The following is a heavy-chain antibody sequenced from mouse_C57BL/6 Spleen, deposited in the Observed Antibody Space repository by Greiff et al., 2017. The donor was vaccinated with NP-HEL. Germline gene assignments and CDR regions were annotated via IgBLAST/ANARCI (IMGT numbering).Heavy chain of an antibody. D-gene: IGHD3-2*02. Sequence: VQLQQSGPELVKPGASVKISCKASGYSFTGYYMNWVKQSPEKSLEWIGEINPSTGGTTYNQKFKAKATLTVDKSSSTAYMQLKSLTSEDSAVYYCARSRQLRRGYFDYWGQGTTLTVSS. CDR2: INPSTGGT. J-gene: IGHJ2*01. CDR1: GYSFTGYY. V-gene: IGHV1-42*01. CDR3: ARSRQLRRGYFDY.